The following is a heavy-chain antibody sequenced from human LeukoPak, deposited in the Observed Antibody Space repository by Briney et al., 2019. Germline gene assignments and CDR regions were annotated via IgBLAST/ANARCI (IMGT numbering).Heavy chain of an antibody. J-gene: IGHJ5*02. Sequence: PGGSLRLSCAASGFTFSSYSMNWVRRAPGKGLEWVSSISSSSSYIYYADSVKGRFTISRDNAKNSLYLQMNSLRAEDTAVYYCARGGLRHNWFDPWGQGTLVTVSS. CDR2: ISSSSSYI. CDR1: GFTFSSYS. CDR3: ARGGLRHNWFDP. V-gene: IGHV3-21*01. D-gene: IGHD3-10*01.